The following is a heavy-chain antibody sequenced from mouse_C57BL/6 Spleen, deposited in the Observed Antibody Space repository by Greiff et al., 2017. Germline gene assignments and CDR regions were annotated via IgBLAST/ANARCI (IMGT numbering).Heavy chain of an antibody. CDR1: GFTFSNYW. V-gene: IGHV6-3*01. J-gene: IGHJ1*03. CDR3: TAGYDYEGWYFDV. CDR2: IRLKSDNYAT. D-gene: IGHD2-4*01. Sequence: EVKLEESGGGLVQPGGSMKLSCVASGFTFSNYWMNWVRQSPEKGLEWVAQIRLKSDNYATHYAESVKGRFTISRDDSKSSVYLQMNNLRAEDTGIYYCTAGYDYEGWYFDVWGTGTTVTVSS.